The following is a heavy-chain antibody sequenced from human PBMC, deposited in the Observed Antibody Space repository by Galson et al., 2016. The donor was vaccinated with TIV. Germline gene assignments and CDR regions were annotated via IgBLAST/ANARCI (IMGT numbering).Heavy chain of an antibody. V-gene: IGHV2-5*05. CDR3: AHRKTSGRPHDACDI. CDR2: IYYDEDI. J-gene: IGHJ3*02. CDR1: GFSLNTRGVG. Sequence: PALVKPPQTVTLTCTFSGFSLNTRGVGVAWIRQPPGKALEWLALIYYDEDIRYAPSLRSRLTVTKATSKNQVVLTMTNMDPVDTATYYWAHRKTSGRPHDACDIWGQGTMVTVSS.